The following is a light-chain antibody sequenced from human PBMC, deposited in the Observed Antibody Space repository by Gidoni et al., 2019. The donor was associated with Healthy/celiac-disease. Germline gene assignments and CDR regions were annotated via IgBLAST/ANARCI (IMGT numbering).Light chain of an antibody. V-gene: IGKV3-15*01. CDR2: GAS. J-gene: IGKJ5*01. CDR1: QSVSSN. Sequence: EIVMTQSPATLSVSPGERATLACRASQSVSSNLAWYQQKPGQAPSLLIYGASTMATCIPARFSGSGSGTEFTLTISSLQSEDFAGYYCQQYNNWPPITFGHGTRLEIK. CDR3: QQYNNWPPIT.